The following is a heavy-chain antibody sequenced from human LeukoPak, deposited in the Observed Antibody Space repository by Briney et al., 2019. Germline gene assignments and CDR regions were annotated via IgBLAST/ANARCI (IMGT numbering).Heavy chain of an antibody. CDR1: GGTFNSYA. CDR3: AREAGCSGGSCYSDYYGMDV. CDR2: ILPIFGTA. J-gene: IGHJ6*04. Sequence: SVKVSCKASGGTFNSYAISWVRQAPGQGLEWMGGILPIFGTANYAQKFQGRVTITADESTSTAYMELSSLRSEDTAEYYCAREAGCSGGSCYSDYYGMDVWGKGTTVTVSS. D-gene: IGHD2-15*01. V-gene: IGHV1-69*13.